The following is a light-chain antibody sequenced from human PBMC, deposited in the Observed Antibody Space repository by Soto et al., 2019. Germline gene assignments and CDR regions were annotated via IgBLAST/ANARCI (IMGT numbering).Light chain of an antibody. Sequence: QSALTQPASVSGSPGQSITISCTGTRSDVGGYNYVSWYQQHPDKAPKLMIYDVSSRPSGVSNRFSGSKSGNTASLTISGLQAEDEADYYCSSYTSSNTLGVFGTGTQLTVL. CDR3: SSYTSSNTLGV. CDR2: DVS. CDR1: RSDVGGYNY. V-gene: IGLV2-14*03. J-gene: IGLJ1*01.